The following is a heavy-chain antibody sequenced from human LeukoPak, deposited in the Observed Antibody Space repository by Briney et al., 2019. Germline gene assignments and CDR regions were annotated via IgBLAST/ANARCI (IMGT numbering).Heavy chain of an antibody. Sequence: GGSLRLSCAASGLTVSSSYMSWVRQAPGKGLEWVSVIYSGGSTHYADSVKGRFTISRDNAKNSLYLQVNSLRAEDTALYYCAKAKGIQLPIDYWGQGTLVTVSS. V-gene: IGHV3-53*05. CDR2: IYSGGST. CDR1: GLTVSSSY. J-gene: IGHJ4*02. CDR3: AKAKGIQLPIDY. D-gene: IGHD5-18*01.